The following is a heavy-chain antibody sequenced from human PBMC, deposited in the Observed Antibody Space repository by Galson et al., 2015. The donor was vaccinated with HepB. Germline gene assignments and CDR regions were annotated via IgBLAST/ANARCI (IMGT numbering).Heavy chain of an antibody. CDR2: IKSKTDGGTT. V-gene: IGHV3-15*01. Sequence: SLRLSCAASGFTFSNAWMSWVRQAPGKGLEWVGRIKSKTDGGTTDYAAPVKGRFTISRDDSKNTLYLQMNSLKTEDTAVYYCTTDSSTTLFMEYAFDIWGQGTMVTVSS. D-gene: IGHD1-7*01. J-gene: IGHJ3*02. CDR1: GFTFSNAW. CDR3: TTDSSTTLFMEYAFDI.